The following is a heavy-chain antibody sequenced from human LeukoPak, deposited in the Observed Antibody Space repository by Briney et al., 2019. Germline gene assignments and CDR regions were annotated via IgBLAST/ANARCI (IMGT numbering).Heavy chain of an antibody. CDR1: GGSFSGYY. CDR3: ARQAAGKIDY. V-gene: IGHV4-59*10. D-gene: IGHD6-13*01. CDR2: IYTSEST. J-gene: IGHJ4*02. Sequence: SETLSLTCAVYGGSFSGYYWSWIRQPAGKGLEWIGRIYTSESTNYNPSLKSRVTISVDTSKNQFSLKLSSVTAADTAVYYCARQAAGKIDYWGQGTLVTVSS.